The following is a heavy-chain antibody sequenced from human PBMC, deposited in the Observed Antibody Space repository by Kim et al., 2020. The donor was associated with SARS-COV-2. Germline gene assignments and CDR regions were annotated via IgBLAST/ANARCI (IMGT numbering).Heavy chain of an antibody. J-gene: IGHJ4*02. CDR2: NT. Sequence: NTGYAQKFQGRVTMTRNTSISTAYMELSSLRSEDTAVYYCARALSGYERYWGQGTLVTVSS. V-gene: IGHV1-8*01. CDR3: ARALSGYERY. D-gene: IGHD5-12*01.